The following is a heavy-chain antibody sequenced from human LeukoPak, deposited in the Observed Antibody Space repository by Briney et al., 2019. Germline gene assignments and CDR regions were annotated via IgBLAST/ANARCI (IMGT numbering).Heavy chain of an antibody. CDR1: RYTFTSYD. CDR3: ARVLAAENYYFDY. J-gene: IGHJ4*02. CDR2: MNPNSGNT. D-gene: IGHD6-13*01. Sequence: ASVKVSCKASRYTFTSYDINWVREAAGQGLEWMGWMNPNSGNTGYAQKFQGRVSMTRNTSISTAYMELSSLRSEDTAVYYCARVLAAENYYFDYWGQGTLVTVSS. V-gene: IGHV1-8*01.